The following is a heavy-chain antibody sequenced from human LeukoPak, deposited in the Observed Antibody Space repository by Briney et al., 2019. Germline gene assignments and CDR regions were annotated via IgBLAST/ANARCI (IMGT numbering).Heavy chain of an antibody. J-gene: IGHJ6*03. CDR2: MNPNSGNT. D-gene: IGHD4-11*01. V-gene: IGHV1-8*01. CDR3: ATLPYSNLGNYYYYMDV. CDR1: GYTFTSYD. Sequence: ASVKVSCKASGYTFTSYDINWVRQATGQGLEWMGWMNPNSGNTGYAQKFQGRVTITRNTSISTAYMELSSLRSEDTAVYYCATLPYSNLGNYYYYMDVWGKGTTVTVSS.